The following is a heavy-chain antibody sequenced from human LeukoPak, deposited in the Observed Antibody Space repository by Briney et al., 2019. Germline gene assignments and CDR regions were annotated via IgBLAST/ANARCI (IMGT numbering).Heavy chain of an antibody. CDR1: GCSIRSGSHY. J-gene: IGHJ4*02. Sequence: SETLSLTCTVSGCSIRSGSHYWAWIRQPPGRGLEWIGSIYYSGSTYYYPSLENRVTISIDTSKNHFSLKLSSLIAADTSAYYCAKRDDSGGNLVDLWGQGNLVTVS. CDR2: IYYSGST. V-gene: IGHV4-39*02. CDR3: AKRDDSGGNLVDL. D-gene: IGHD3-22*01.